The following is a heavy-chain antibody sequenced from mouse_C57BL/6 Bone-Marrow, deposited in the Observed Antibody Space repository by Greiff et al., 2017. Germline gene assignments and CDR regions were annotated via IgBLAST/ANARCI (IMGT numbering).Heavy chain of an antibody. Sequence: DVMLVESGGGLVKPGGSLKLSCAASGFTFSDYGMHWVRQAPEKGLEWVAYISSGSSTIYYADTVKGRFTISRDNAKNTLFLQMTSLRSEDTAMYYCARPITASAMDYWGQGTSVTVSS. J-gene: IGHJ4*01. CDR1: GFTFSDYG. CDR3: ARPITASAMDY. V-gene: IGHV5-17*01. D-gene: IGHD1-2*01. CDR2: ISSGSSTI.